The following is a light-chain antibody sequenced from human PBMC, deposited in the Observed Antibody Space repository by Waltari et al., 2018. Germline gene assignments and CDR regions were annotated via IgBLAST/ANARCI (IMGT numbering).Light chain of an antibody. CDR1: SGSPPTTSY. Sequence: QTVGTHEPYFSVCNGGRGTLHCPLRSGSPPTTSYAHWYQQPPGQAPHTLVYKASARPSGVPDRFSGSILGNTAALTITGAQADDESDYYCALYMGSGIWVFGGGTRLTVL. J-gene: IGLJ3*02. CDR2: KAS. CDR3: ALYMGSGIWV. V-gene: IGLV8-61*01.